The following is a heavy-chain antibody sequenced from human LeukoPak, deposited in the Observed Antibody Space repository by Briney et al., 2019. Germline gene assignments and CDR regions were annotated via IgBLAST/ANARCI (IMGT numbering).Heavy chain of an antibody. J-gene: IGHJ4*02. D-gene: IGHD6-13*01. CDR3: ARDKRGRSSSWYYDY. CDR1: GYTFTGYY. V-gene: IGHV1-2*02. Sequence: ASVKVSCKASGYTFTGYYMHWVRQAPGQGLEWMGWINPNSGGTNYAQKFQGRVTITRDTSISTAYMELSRLRSDDTAVYYCARDKRGRSSSWYYDYWGQGTLVTVSS. CDR2: INPNSGGT.